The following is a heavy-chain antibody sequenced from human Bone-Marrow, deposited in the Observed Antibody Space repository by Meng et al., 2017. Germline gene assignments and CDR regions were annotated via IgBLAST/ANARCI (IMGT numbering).Heavy chain of an antibody. J-gene: IGHJ4*02. CDR3: AASPGWWRIDS. V-gene: IGHV4-4*02. D-gene: IGHD6-19*01. CDR1: GASVSSGYW. Sequence: QGQVQESGPGLVKPSGTLSLTCGVSGASVSSGYWWTWVRQPPGKGLEWIGEFHHSGTTNYNPSLRSRVTISVDTSKNQFSLRLTSVTAADTAVYYCAASPGWWRIDSWGQGTLVTVSS. CDR2: FHHSGTT.